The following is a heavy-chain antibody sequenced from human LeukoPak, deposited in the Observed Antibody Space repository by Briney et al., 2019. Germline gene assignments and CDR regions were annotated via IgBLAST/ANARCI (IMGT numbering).Heavy chain of an antibody. CDR2: ISYSGGT. J-gene: IGHJ3*02. Sequence: SETLSLTCTVSGDSISRYYWSWIRQPPGKGLEWIGYISYSGGTSYNPSLKSRVTISLDTSKNQFSLKLTSVTAADTAVYYCARGPYSYDSSGAFDIWGQGTMVTVSS. V-gene: IGHV4-59*01. CDR3: ARGPYSYDSSGAFDI. D-gene: IGHD3-22*01. CDR1: GDSISRYY.